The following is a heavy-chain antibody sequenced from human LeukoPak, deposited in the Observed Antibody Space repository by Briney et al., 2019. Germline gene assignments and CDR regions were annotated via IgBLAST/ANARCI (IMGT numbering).Heavy chain of an antibody. Sequence: PGGSLRLSCAASGFTFSSYGMHWVRQAPGKGLEWVAFIRYDGSNKYYADSVKGRFTISRDNSKNTLYLQMNSLRAEDTAVYYCARLPAAAVVLRFDPWGQGTLVTVSS. D-gene: IGHD2-2*01. CDR3: ARLPAAAVVLRFDP. V-gene: IGHV3-30*02. CDR1: GFTFSSYG. CDR2: IRYDGSNK. J-gene: IGHJ5*02.